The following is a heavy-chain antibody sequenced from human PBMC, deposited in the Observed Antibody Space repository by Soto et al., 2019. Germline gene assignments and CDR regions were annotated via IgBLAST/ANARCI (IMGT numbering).Heavy chain of an antibody. J-gene: IGHJ3*02. CDR1: GFTFSSYG. CDR2: ISYDGSTK. D-gene: IGHD5-12*01. V-gene: IGHV3-30*18. CDR3: AKDPMKMATTEDDDAFDI. Sequence: PGGSLRLFCAASGFTFSSYGMHWVRQAPGKGLEWVAVISYDGSTKYYADSVKGRFTISRDNSKNTLYLQMNSLRAEDTAVYYCAKDPMKMATTEDDDAFDIWGQGTMVTVSS.